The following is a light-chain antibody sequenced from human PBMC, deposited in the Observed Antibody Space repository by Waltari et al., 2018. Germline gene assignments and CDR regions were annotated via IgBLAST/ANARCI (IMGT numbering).Light chain of an antibody. CDR2: WAS. CDR3: QQYYGTPYT. CDR1: QSLLYSANNQNY. V-gene: IGKV4-1*01. J-gene: IGKJ2*01. Sequence: DIVMTQSPDALAVSLGERATINCRSSQSLLYSANNQNYLGWDQQKPGQPPKLLIYWASNRESGVPDRFSGGGSGTDFTLTISSLQAEDVAVYYCQQYYGTPYTFGQGTKLEIK.